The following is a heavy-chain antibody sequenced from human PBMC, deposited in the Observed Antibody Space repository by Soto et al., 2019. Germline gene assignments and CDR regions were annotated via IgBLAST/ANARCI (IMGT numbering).Heavy chain of an antibody. Sequence: GESLKISCKGSGYNLGDYWIAWVRQMPGRGLEWIGIFNPANSDNRYSPSFQGQVTLSADKSIGTAYRHLRSLKPSDTVIYFCSTLSYTDPYGAYAYWGQGTLVTVSS. CDR2: FNPANSDN. D-gene: IGHD2-2*01. CDR1: GYNLGDYW. V-gene: IGHV5-51*01. J-gene: IGHJ4*02. CDR3: STLSYTDPYGAYAY.